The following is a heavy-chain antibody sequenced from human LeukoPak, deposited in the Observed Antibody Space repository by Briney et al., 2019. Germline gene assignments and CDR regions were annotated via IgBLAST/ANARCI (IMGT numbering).Heavy chain of an antibody. J-gene: IGHJ4*02. Sequence: GGFLRLSCAASGFTFSSYWMHWVRQAPGKGLVWVSRINSDGSSTSYADSVKGRFTISRDNAKNTLYLQMNSLRAEDTAVYYCARVRSGYEFSGTDYWGQGTLVTVSS. CDR3: ARVRSGYEFSGTDY. D-gene: IGHD5-12*01. CDR2: INSDGSST. CDR1: GFTFSSYW. V-gene: IGHV3-74*01.